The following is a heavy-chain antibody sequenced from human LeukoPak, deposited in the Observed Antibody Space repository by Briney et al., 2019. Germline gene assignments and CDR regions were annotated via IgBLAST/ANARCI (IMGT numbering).Heavy chain of an antibody. CDR2: MNPNSGNT. V-gene: IGHV1-8*03. J-gene: IGHJ6*03. Sequence: GASVKVSCKASGYTFTSYDINWVRQATGQGLEWMGWMNPNSGNTGYAQKFQGRVTITRNTSISTAYMELSSLRSEDTAVYYCARGPYGDSLYYYYYMDVWGKGTTVTVSS. D-gene: IGHD4-17*01. CDR3: ARGPYGDSLYYYYYMDV. CDR1: GYTFTSYD.